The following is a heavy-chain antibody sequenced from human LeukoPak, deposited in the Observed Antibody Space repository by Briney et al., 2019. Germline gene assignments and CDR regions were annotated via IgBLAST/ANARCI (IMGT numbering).Heavy chain of an antibody. V-gene: IGHV4-31*03. CDR1: GGSISSGGYY. CDR3: ARDQQQLSGMGYYYYYGMDV. Sequence: PSETLSLTCTVSGGSISSGGYYWSWIRQHPGKGLEWIGYIYYSGSTYYNPSLKSRVTISVDTSKNQFSLKLSSVTAADTAVYYCARDQQQLSGMGYYYYYGMDVWGQGTTVTVSS. D-gene: IGHD6-13*01. J-gene: IGHJ6*02. CDR2: IYYSGST.